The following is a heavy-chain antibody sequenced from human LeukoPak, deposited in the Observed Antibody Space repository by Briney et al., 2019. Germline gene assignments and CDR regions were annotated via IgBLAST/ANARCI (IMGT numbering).Heavy chain of an antibody. D-gene: IGHD3-3*01. Sequence: GGSLRLSCVGSGFIFRSYAVTWVRQAPGKGLEWVSSITANGDATYYADSVKGRFTISRDNSKNTLYLQMSSLRAEDTAVYYCATFGVIVRNDYFDYWGQGALVAVSS. J-gene: IGHJ4*02. CDR3: ATFGVIVRNDYFDY. CDR1: GFIFRSYA. CDR2: ITANGDAT. V-gene: IGHV3-23*01.